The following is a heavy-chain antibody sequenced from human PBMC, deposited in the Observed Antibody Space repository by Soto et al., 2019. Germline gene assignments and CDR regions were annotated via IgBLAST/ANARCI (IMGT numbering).Heavy chain of an antibody. CDR2: ISASGSTT. Sequence: EVQLLESGGGLVQPGGSLRLSCAASGFTFSSYAMSWVRQAPGQGLEWVSAISASGSTTYYSDSVKGRFTISRDNSKNTLYLQMNSLRAEDTAVYYCAKDRKSGSGWYWDYWGQGTLVTVSS. CDR1: GFTFSSYA. CDR3: AKDRKSGSGWYWDY. D-gene: IGHD6-19*01. J-gene: IGHJ4*02. V-gene: IGHV3-23*01.